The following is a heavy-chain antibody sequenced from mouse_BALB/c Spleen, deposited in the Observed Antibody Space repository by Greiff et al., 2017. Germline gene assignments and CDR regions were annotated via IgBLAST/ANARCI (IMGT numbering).Heavy chain of an antibody. CDR3: ARNWGYYDAMDY. CDR1: GFSLTSYG. V-gene: IGHV2-2*02. J-gene: IGHJ4*01. CDR2: IWSGGST. Sequence: VMLVESGPGLVQPSQSLSITCTVSGFSLTSYGVHWVRQSPGKGLEWLGVIWSGGSTDYNAAFISRLSISKDNSKSQVFFKMNSLQANDTAIYYCARNWGYYDAMDYWGQGTSVTVSS. D-gene: IGHD2-2*01.